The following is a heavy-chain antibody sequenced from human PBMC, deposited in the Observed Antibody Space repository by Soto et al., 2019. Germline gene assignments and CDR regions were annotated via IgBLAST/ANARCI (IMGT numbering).Heavy chain of an antibody. V-gene: IGHV3-30*18. D-gene: IGHD3-22*01. CDR3: AKEWVYDSSGWSFDY. Sequence: QVQLVESGGGVVQPGRSLRLSCAASGFTFSRYGMHWVRQAPGKGLEWVAVISYDGSNKYYADSVKGRFTISRDNSKNTLYLQMNSLRAEDTAVYYCAKEWVYDSSGWSFDYWGQGTLVTASS. J-gene: IGHJ4*02. CDR1: GFTFSRYG. CDR2: ISYDGSNK.